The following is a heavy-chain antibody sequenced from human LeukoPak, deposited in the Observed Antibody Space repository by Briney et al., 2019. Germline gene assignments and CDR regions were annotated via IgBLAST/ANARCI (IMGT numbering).Heavy chain of an antibody. Sequence: SETLSLTCAVSGGSISSGGYSWSWIRQPPGKGLEWIGYIYHSGSTYYNPSLKSRVTISVDRSKNQFSLKLSSVTAADTAVYYCATQVVPAAMALAFDIWGQGTMVTVSS. CDR2: IYHSGST. J-gene: IGHJ3*02. CDR1: GGSISSGGYS. V-gene: IGHV4-30-2*01. CDR3: ATQVVPAAMALAFDI. D-gene: IGHD2-2*01.